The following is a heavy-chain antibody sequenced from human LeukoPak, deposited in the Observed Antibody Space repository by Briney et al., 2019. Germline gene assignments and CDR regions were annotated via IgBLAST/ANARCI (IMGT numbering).Heavy chain of an antibody. CDR3: ARKMIVVAPFDY. CDR1: GGSFSGYY. V-gene: IGHV4-34*01. D-gene: IGHD3-22*01. CDR2: IYYSGST. Sequence: SETLSLTCAVYGGSFSGYYWSWIRQPPGKGLEWIGSIYYSGSTYYNPSLKSRVTISVDTSKNQFSLKLSSVTAADTAVYYCARKMIVVAPFDYWGQGTLVTVSS. J-gene: IGHJ4*02.